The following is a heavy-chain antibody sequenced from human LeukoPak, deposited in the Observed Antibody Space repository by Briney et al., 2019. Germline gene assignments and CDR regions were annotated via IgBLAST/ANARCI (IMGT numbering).Heavy chain of an antibody. CDR2: INWYGGCT. CDR3: ASGSGSGYYYFVY. J-gene: IGHJ4*02. CDR1: GFTFDDYG. D-gene: IGHD3-22*01. Sequence: LSGGSLRLSCAASGFTFDDYGMSGVRQAPGKGLEWVSGINWYGGCTGYADSVKGRFTISRDNAKNSLYLQMNSLRAEDTALYYCASGSGSGYYYFVYWGQGTLVTVSS. V-gene: IGHV3-20*04.